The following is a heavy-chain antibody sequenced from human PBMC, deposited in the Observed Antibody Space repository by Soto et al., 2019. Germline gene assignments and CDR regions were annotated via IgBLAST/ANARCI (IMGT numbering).Heavy chain of an antibody. V-gene: IGHV3-30*18. Sequence: QVQLVESGGGVVQPGRSLRLSCAASGFSFSNYGMHWARQAPGKGLEWVAVMSFDGSNNYYADSVKGRFTISRDNSKNALYLQMNSLRAEDTAVYFCAKDRWEAAPAAYYYYYGMDVWCRGTTVTVSS. CDR2: MSFDGSNN. CDR3: AKDRWEAAPAAYYYYYGMDV. CDR1: GFSFSNYG. D-gene: IGHD1-26*01. J-gene: IGHJ6*02.